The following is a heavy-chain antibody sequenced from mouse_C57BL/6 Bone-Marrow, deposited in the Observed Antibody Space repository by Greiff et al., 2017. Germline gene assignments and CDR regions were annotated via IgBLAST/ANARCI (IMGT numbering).Heavy chain of an antibody. CDR3: TTGCCRSYAKDY. J-gene: IGHJ4*01. Sequence: VKLMQSGAELVRPGASVTLSCTASGFTIKDDYMHWVKQRPGQGLEWMGLIDTEDDDTEYASKFPGKATITAATSYNTASLQLSSLTAEDTAGYYGTTGCCRSYAKDYCGQGTSTTVS. CDR2: IDTEDDDT. V-gene: IGHV14-4*01. CDR1: GFTIKDDY. D-gene: IGHD3-3*01.